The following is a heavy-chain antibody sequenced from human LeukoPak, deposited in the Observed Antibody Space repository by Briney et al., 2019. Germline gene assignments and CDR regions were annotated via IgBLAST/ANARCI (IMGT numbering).Heavy chain of an antibody. CDR2: ISFDGTNK. CDR3: ATDYGDYEPIDY. V-gene: IGHV3-30*03. J-gene: IGHJ4*02. D-gene: IGHD4-17*01. CDR1: GFTFSSYS. Sequence: GGSLRLSCAASGFTFSSYSMNWVRQDPGKGLEWVAVISFDGTNKYYGDSVEGRFSVSRDNSKNTLYLQMNSLRPDDTAMYYCATDYGDYEPIDYWGQGTLVTVSS.